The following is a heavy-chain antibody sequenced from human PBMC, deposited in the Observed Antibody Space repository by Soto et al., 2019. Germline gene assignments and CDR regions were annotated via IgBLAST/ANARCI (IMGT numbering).Heavy chain of an antibody. Sequence: QLQLQESGSGLVEPSQTLSLTCAVSGVSIRGGGYSWSWIRQPPGKGLEWIGYIYHSGTTYYNPSLKSRVTISVDRSPNEFSLKLSSVTAADTAVYYCASAPGDYYDSSGYYFDYWGQGTLVTVSS. CDR2: IYHSGTT. J-gene: IGHJ4*02. D-gene: IGHD3-22*01. CDR3: ASAPGDYYDSSGYYFDY. V-gene: IGHV4-30-2*01. CDR1: GVSIRGGGYS.